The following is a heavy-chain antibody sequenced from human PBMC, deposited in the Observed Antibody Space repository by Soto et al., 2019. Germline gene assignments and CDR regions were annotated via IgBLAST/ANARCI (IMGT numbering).Heavy chain of an antibody. Sequence: ESGGGVVQPGRSLRLSCAASGFTFSSHAVHWVRQAPGKGLEWVAVISYDGTNKYYADSVKGRFTISRDNSKNTLYLQMNSLRAEDTAVYYCARDSHPRELGATSLFDYWGQGNLVTVSS. CDR3: ARDSHPRELGATSLFDY. CDR2: ISYDGTNK. CDR1: GFTFSSHA. V-gene: IGHV3-30-3*01. D-gene: IGHD1-26*01. J-gene: IGHJ4*02.